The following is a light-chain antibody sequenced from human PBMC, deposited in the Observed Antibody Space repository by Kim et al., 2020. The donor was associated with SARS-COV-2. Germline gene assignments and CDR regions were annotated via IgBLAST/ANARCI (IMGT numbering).Light chain of an antibody. CDR1: QTLTRNR. CDR2: DTS. V-gene: IGKV3-20*01. J-gene: IGKJ4*01. Sequence: DIVLTQSPGTLSLSPGERATLSCRGSQTLTRNRLAWYQQSPGLPPRLLIYDTSTRSTGVPDRFSGSGSGADFTLTINRLEPEDFAVYYCQQYGDSPRTFGGGTKVDIK. CDR3: QQYGDSPRT.